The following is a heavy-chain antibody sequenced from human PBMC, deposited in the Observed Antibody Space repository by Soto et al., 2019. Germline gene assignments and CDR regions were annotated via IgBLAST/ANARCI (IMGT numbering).Heavy chain of an antibody. Sequence: QVHLVESGGGVVQPGRSLRLSCAASGFNFNNYAMHWVRQAPGKGLEWVTLITDDGSKEYFADSVKGRFTVARDNSKNTLFLQMNTLKPEDTAVYYCLKSAHPAVVTLSSFDSWGQGALGTVSA. D-gene: IGHD2-21*02. CDR3: LKSAHPAVVTLSSFDS. V-gene: IGHV3-30*18. CDR1: GFNFNNYA. J-gene: IGHJ4*02. CDR2: ITDDGSKE.